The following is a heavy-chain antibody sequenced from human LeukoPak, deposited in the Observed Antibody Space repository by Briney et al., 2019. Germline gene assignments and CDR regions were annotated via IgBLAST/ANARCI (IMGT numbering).Heavy chain of an antibody. CDR2: MKPKTGDT. CDR1: GYSFTTHD. J-gene: IGHJ2*01. Sequence: ASVKVSCKASGYSFTTHDINWVRQATGQGLEWMAWMKPKTGDTGYAQKFQGRVTMTTNTSISTAYMELSSLTSADTAVYYCARGWYFDLWGRGTLVSVSS. V-gene: IGHV1-8*01. CDR3: ARGWYFDL.